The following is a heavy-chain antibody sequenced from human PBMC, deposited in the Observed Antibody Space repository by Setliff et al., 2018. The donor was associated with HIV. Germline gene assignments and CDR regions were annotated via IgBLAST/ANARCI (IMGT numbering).Heavy chain of an antibody. V-gene: IGHV1-69*10. CDR2: IIPILGIA. Sequence: SVKVSCKASGGTFSSYAISWVRQAPGQGLEWMGGIIPILGIANYAQKFQGRVTITADESTSTAYMDLSSLRSEDTAVYYCARGPRDSSGWYSYYYGMDVWGQGTTVTVS. CDR1: GGTFSSYA. J-gene: IGHJ6*02. CDR3: ARGPRDSSGWYSYYYGMDV. D-gene: IGHD6-19*01.